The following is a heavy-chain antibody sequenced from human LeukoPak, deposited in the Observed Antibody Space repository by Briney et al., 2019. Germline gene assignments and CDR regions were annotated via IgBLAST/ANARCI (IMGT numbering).Heavy chain of an antibody. Sequence: SETLSLTCTVSGGSISSYYWSWIRQPPGKGLEWIGYIYYSGSNNYNPSLKSRVTISVDTSKNQFSLKLSSVTAADTAVYYCARGDPGRGWFDPWGQGTLVTVSS. CDR3: ARGDPGRGWFDP. J-gene: IGHJ5*02. CDR1: GGSISSYY. V-gene: IGHV4-59*01. CDR2: IYYSGSN.